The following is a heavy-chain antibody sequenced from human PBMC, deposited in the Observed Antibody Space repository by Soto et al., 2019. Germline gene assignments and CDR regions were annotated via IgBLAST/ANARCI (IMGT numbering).Heavy chain of an antibody. Sequence: EVQLLESGGDLVQPGGSPRLSCAPSGFTFSTYAMNRVRQAPGKGLEWVSGISGNGDKTYYADSVKGRFTITRDNSKKMLYLQMNTLRAEDTAVYYCAKDPGYNYGHGLDVWGQGTTVTVSS. J-gene: IGHJ6*02. CDR1: GFTFSTYA. V-gene: IGHV3-23*01. D-gene: IGHD5-18*01. CDR3: AKDPGYNYGHGLDV. CDR2: ISGNGDKT.